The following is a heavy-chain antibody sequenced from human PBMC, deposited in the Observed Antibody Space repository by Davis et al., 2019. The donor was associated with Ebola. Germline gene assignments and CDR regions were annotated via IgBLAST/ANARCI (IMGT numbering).Heavy chain of an antibody. Sequence: GESLKISCAASGFTFTNYAMSWVRQAPGKGLEWVSVITGGGGTTYYSDAVKGRFTISSDNSKNMLYLQMNNLRAEDTAVYFCVGTTTSLPAYWGQGTLVTVSS. J-gene: IGHJ4*02. CDR1: GFTFTNYA. D-gene: IGHD7-27*01. CDR3: VGTTTSLPAY. V-gene: IGHV3-23*01. CDR2: ITGGGGTT.